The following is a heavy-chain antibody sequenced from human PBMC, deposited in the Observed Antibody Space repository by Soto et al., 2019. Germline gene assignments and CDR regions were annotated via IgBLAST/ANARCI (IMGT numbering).Heavy chain of an antibody. J-gene: IGHJ3*02. V-gene: IGHV4-4*02. D-gene: IGHD3-10*01. Sequence: PSETLSLTCAVSSGTVSSSNWWIWVRQPPGKGLEWIGEIYHSGNTNYNPSLKSRVTISVDKSKSHFSLKLSSVTAADTAVYYCARGYYGSGSYAIDAFDIWGQGTLVTVSS. CDR2: IYHSGNT. CDR3: ARGYYGSGSYAIDAFDI. CDR1: SGTVSSSNW.